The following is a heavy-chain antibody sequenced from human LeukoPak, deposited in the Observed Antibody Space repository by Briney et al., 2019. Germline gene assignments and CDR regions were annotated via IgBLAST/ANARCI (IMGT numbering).Heavy chain of an antibody. V-gene: IGHV3-23*01. CDR2: ISGSGGST. Sequence: GGSLRLSCAASGFTFSSYAMSWVRQAPGKGLEWVSAISGSGGSTYYADSVKGRFTISSDNSKNTLYLQMNSLRAEDTAVYYCAKDQEWLVQGAFDYWGQGTLVTVSS. J-gene: IGHJ4*02. CDR1: GFTFSSYA. D-gene: IGHD6-19*01. CDR3: AKDQEWLVQGAFDY.